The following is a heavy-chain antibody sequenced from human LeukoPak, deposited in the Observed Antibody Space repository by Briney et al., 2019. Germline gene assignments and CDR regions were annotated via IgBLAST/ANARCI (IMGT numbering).Heavy chain of an antibody. D-gene: IGHD2-2*01. CDR1: GYTFTSYG. V-gene: IGHV1-18*01. Sequence: ASVKVSCKASGYTFTSYGISWVRQAPGQGLEWMGWISAYNGNTNYAQKLQGRVTMTTDTSTSTAYMELRSLRSDDTAVYYCARAPKDIVVVPADNPVLGYWGQGTLVTVSS. CDR2: ISAYNGNT. CDR3: ARAPKDIVVVPADNPVLGY. J-gene: IGHJ4*02.